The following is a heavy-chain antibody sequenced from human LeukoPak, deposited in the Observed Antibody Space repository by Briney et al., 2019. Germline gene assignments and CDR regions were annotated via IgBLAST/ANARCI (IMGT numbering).Heavy chain of an antibody. D-gene: IGHD3/OR15-3a*01. V-gene: IGHV4-34*01. CDR3: ARGILDYYYFDL. J-gene: IGHJ2*01. CDR1: GGSLNGYY. Sequence: SETLSLTCAVSGGSLNGYYWTWLRQSPGKGLEWIGEMHHRGSTSYKASLRSRVTISRDPSENQFSLELSSVTAADTAVYYCARGILDYYYFDLWGRGTLVTVSS. CDR2: MHHRGST.